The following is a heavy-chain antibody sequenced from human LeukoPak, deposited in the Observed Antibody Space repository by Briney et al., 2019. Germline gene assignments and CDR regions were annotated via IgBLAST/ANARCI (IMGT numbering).Heavy chain of an antibody. CDR1: GGTFSSYA. CDR2: IIPIFGTP. CDR3: ARPREIRRQNYYYYMDV. J-gene: IGHJ6*03. Sequence: SVTVSCKASGGTFSSYAISWVRQAPGQGLEWMGGIIPIFGTPNYAQKFQGRVTITRDESTSTAYMELSSLRSEDTAVYYCARPREIRRQNYYYYMDVWGKGTTVTVSS. V-gene: IGHV1-69*05. D-gene: IGHD4-17*01.